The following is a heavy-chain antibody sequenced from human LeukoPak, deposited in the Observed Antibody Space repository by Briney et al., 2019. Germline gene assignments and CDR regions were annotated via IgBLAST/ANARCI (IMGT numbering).Heavy chain of an antibody. D-gene: IGHD1-7*01. Sequence: PGGSLRLSCAASGVTFSSYAMNWVRQSPGKGLEWVSAINPGGGSTYYADSVKGRFTISRDNSKNTLYLQMNSLRAEDTAVYYCAKAGGNSFFDYWGQGTLVTVSS. V-gene: IGHV3-23*01. CDR3: AKAGGNSFFDY. J-gene: IGHJ4*02. CDR2: INPGGGST. CDR1: GVTFSSYA.